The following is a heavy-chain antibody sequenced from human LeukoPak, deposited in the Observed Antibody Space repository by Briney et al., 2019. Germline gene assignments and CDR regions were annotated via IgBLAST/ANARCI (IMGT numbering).Heavy chain of an antibody. Sequence: SETLSLTCAVYGGSFSGYYWSWIRQPPGKWLEWIVEINHSGSTNYNTSIKSRVTISVDTSKNQFSLKLGSVTAANTAVYYCARGVRSSWYPGGFDYWGQGTLVTVSS. D-gene: IGHD6-13*01. J-gene: IGHJ4*02. CDR3: ARGVRSSWYPGGFDY. CDR1: GGSFSGYY. V-gene: IGHV4-34*01. CDR2: INHSGST.